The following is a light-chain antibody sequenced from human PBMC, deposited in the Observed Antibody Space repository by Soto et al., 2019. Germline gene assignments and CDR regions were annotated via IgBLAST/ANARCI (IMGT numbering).Light chain of an antibody. J-gene: IGKJ4*01. Sequence: ENVLTQSPATLSLSPGEGATLSCRASESVGSDLAWYQQKPGQPPRLLIYDVSGRAPGVPARFSGSGSGTDFTLTISSLEPEDFAVYYCQQRDSWPLTFGGGTKVEIK. CDR1: ESVGSD. CDR2: DVS. CDR3: QQRDSWPLT. V-gene: IGKV3-11*01.